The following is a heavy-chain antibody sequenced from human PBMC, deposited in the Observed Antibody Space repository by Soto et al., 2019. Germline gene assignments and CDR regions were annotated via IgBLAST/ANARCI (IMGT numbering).Heavy chain of an antibody. J-gene: IGHJ6*02. CDR3: ARTGYYDILKDYYYGMDV. V-gene: IGHV1-18*01. D-gene: IGHD3-9*01. CDR1: GGTFSSYA. CDR2: ISAYNGNT. Sequence: ASVKVSCKASGGTFSSYAISWVRQAPGQGLEWMGWISAYNGNTNYAQKLQGRVTMTTDTSTSTAYMELRSLRSDDTAVYYCARTGYYDILKDYYYGMDVWGQGTTVTAP.